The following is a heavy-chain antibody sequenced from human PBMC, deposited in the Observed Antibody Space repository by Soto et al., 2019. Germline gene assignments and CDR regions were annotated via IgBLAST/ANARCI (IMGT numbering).Heavy chain of an antibody. J-gene: IGHJ3*02. D-gene: IGHD4-17*01. CDR1: GGSISSGGYY. CDR2: IYYSGST. CDR3: ARMTTVTNDAFDI. V-gene: IGHV4-31*03. Sequence: SETLSLTCTVSGGSISSGGYYWSWIRQHPGKGLEWIGYIYYSGSTYYNPSLKSRVTISVDTSKNQFSLKLSSVTVADTAVYYCARMTTVTNDAFDIWGQGTMVTVSS.